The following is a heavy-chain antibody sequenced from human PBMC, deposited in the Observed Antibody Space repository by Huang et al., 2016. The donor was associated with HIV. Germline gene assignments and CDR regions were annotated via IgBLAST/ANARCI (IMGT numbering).Heavy chain of an antibody. D-gene: IGHD3-22*01. CDR2: FDPEDGET. Sequence: QVQLVQSGAEVKKPGASVKVSCKVSGYTLTELSMHWVRQAAGKGLEWMVGFDPEDGETIYAQKFQGRVTMTEDTATDTADMELSSLRSEDTAVYYCATVYRRFRNHDSGDYYFDYWDQGTLVTVSS. CDR3: ATVYRRFRNHDSGDYYFDY. CDR1: GYTLTELS. J-gene: IGHJ4*02. V-gene: IGHV1-24*01.